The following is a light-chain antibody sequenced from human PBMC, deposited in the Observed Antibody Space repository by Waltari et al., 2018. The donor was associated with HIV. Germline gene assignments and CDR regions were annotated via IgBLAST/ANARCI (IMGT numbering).Light chain of an antibody. Sequence: SSVLTQDSAVSAALRHTVRITCRGARRRSCYSSRYQQKPGQAPVVVIYGTNNRPSGLPDRFAGSSSGNTASLSISGAQAEDEADYYCNSRAISGNVFGTGTKVTVL. CDR2: GTN. V-gene: IGLV3-19*01. J-gene: IGLJ1*01. CDR3: NSRAISGNV. CDR1: RRRSCY.